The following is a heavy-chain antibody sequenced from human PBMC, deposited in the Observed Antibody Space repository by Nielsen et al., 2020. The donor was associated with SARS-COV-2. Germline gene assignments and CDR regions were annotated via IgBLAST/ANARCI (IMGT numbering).Heavy chain of an antibody. CDR3: ARQGEGTLWCGYLDAFDI. Sequence: GESLKISCKASASPIHSQRIASAPQTPAKGLERMENLYPGNSYTTHSPPFQGQVTIPADKSISTAYLQWSSLKASDTAMYYCARQGEGTLWCGYLDAFDIWGQGTKVTVSS. CDR1: ASPIHSQR. V-gene: IGHV5-51*01. J-gene: IGHJ3*02. CDR2: LYPGNSYT. D-gene: IGHD3-3*01.